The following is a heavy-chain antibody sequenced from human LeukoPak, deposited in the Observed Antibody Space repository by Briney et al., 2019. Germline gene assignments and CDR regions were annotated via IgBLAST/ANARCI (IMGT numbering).Heavy chain of an antibody. CDR2: TYYRSKWYD. V-gene: IGHV6-1*01. J-gene: IGHJ4*02. D-gene: IGHD2-8*01. Sequence: SQTLSLTCAISGDSVSSNLATWNWIRQPPSRGLEWLGRTYYRSKWYDDYAGSVKSRLTINPDTSKNQLSLQLNFVTPEDTAVYFCARALGVVFDYWGQGTLVTVSS. CDR1: GDSVSSNLAT. CDR3: ARALGVVFDY.